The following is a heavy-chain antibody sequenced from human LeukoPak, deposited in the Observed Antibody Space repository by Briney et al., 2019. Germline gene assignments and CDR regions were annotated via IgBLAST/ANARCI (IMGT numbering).Heavy chain of an antibody. V-gene: IGHV3-30-3*01. CDR3: TRSNSDLDS. J-gene: IGHJ4*02. CDR1: GFTFSSYA. Sequence: PGGSLRLSCAASGFTFSSYAMHWVRQAPGKGLEWVAVISYDGSNKYYADSVKGRFTISRDNAKNSLYLQMNTLRAEDTAVYYCTRSNSDLDSWGQGTLVTVSS. D-gene: IGHD4-23*01. CDR2: ISYDGSNK.